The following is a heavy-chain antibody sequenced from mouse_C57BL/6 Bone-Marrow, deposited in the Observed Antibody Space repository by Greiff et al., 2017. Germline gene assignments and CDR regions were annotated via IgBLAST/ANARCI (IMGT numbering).Heavy chain of an antibody. CDR1: GYTFTSYW. CDR3: ARNYYGSGYYFDY. J-gene: IGHJ2*01. CDR2: INPNSGST. V-gene: IGHV1-64*01. D-gene: IGHD1-1*01. Sequence: QVQLQQPGAELVKPGASVKLSCKASGYTFTSYWMHWVKQRPGQGLEWIGMINPNSGSTNYNEKFKSKATLAVDKSSSTAFMQRSSLTSEDSAVYDCARNYYGSGYYFDYWGQGTTLTVTS.